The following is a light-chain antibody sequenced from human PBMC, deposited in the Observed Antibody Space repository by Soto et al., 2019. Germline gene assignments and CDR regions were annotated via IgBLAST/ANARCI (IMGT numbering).Light chain of an antibody. Sequence: DIQMTQSPSTLSASVGDRVTITCRASQSISTWLAWYQQKPGKVPKLLIYKASSLESGVPSRFSGSGSGTEFTLTISSLQPDDFATYCYQPYTSYSRTFGQGTKVEI. CDR2: KAS. V-gene: IGKV1-5*03. CDR1: QSISTW. CDR3: QPYTSYSRT. J-gene: IGKJ1*01.